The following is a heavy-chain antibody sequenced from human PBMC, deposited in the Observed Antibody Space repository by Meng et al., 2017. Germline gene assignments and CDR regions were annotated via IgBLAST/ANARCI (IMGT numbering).Heavy chain of an antibody. J-gene: IGHJ4*02. D-gene: IGHD3-10*01. CDR1: GGTFSSYA. CDR3: ARELMVRGVYNYFDY. Sequence: SVKVSCKASGGTFSSYAISWVRQAPGQGLEWMGGIIPIFGTANYAQKFQGRVTITTDESTSTAYMELSSLRSEDTAVYYCARELMVRGVYNYFDYWGRGTLVTVSS. CDR2: IIPIFGTA. V-gene: IGHV1-69*05.